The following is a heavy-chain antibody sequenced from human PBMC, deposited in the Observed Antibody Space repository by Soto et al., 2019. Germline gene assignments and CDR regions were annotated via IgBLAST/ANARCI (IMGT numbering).Heavy chain of an antibody. CDR1: GFTFSSYA. V-gene: IGHV3-30-3*01. J-gene: IGHJ4*02. CDR3: ARVEMATTNPYSFAY. CDR2: ISYDGSNK. Sequence: GGSLRLSCAAAGFTFSSYAMHWVRQAPGKGLEWVAVISYDGSNKYYADSVKGRFTISRDNSKNTLYLQMNSLRAEDTAVYYCARVEMATTNPYSFAYWAQGTLVPVSS. D-gene: IGHD2-21*01.